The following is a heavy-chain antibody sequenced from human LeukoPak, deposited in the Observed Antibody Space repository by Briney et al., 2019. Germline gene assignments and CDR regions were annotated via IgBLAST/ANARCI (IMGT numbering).Heavy chain of an antibody. J-gene: IGHJ6*03. CDR3: ARDHRPEIQYYYMDV. D-gene: IGHD1-14*01. CDR2: LLYDGNTK. V-gene: IGHV3-33*01. CDR1: GFSLSNYG. Sequence: PGGSLRLSCAASGFSLSNYGMHWVRQAPGKGLEWVAALLYDGNTKHYADSVKGRFTISRDISKNTSYLQMNSLTAEDTAVYYCARDHRPEIQYYYMDVWGKGTTVAVSS.